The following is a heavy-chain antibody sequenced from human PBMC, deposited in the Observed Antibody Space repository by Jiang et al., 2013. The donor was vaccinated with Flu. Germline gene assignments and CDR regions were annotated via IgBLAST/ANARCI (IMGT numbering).Heavy chain of an antibody. D-gene: IGHD5-12*01. CDR2: TYYATRWFY. V-gene: IGHV6-1*01. CDR1: GDSVSSNSAG. CDR3: ARAHRIVATNDYFDQ. J-gene: IGHJ4*02. Sequence: SQTLSLTCDISGDSVSSNSAGWNWIRLSPSRGLEWLERTYYATRWFYDYAPSVKSRITVSPDTSRNRVSLQLKFVTPEDTAVYFCARAHRIVATNDYFDQWGQGILVTVSS.